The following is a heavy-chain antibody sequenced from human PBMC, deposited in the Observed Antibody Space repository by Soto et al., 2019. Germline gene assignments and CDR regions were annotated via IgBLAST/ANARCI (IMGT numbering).Heavy chain of an antibody. D-gene: IGHD6-19*01. V-gene: IGHV4-61*01. CDR3: GVYKAGSGGNGD. J-gene: IGHJ1*01. Sequence: QVQVQESGPGLVKPSETLSLTCAVSGVSVTSGSHHFLWIRQPPGKGLEWIGQTGSTNYNPSLKSRIGISLDTSKNQFSLKLSSVNPADTAVYYCGVYKAGSGGNGDCGQGTLVTISS. CDR2: QTGST. CDR1: GVSVTSGSHH.